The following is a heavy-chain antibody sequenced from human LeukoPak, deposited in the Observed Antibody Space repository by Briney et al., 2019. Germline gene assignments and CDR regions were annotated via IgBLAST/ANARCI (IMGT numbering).Heavy chain of an antibody. CDR3: ARLHWESGGIYFYYYMDV. J-gene: IGHJ6*03. Sequence: ASVKVSCKASGYTFTSYDINWVRQAPGQGLEWMASMNPNNGNTAYARKFQGRVTMTRDTSIGTAYLELSALRSEDTAVYYCARLHWESGGIYFYYYMDVWGKGTTVTISS. CDR2: MNPNNGNT. CDR1: GYTFTSYD. D-gene: IGHD3-16*01. V-gene: IGHV1-8*01.